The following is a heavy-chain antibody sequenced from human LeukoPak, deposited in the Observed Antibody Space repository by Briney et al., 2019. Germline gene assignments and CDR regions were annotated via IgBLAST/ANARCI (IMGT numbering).Heavy chain of an antibody. CDR2: INPSGGTT. D-gene: IGHD6-19*01. J-gene: IGHJ4*02. CDR1: GYTFTSYY. Sequence: ASVKVSCKASGYTFTSYYMHWVRQAHGQGLEWMGIINPSGGTTAYAQKFQGRVTMTRDTSTSTVYMELSSLRSEDTAVYYCARGLRGSSGWYGFDYWGQGTLVTVSS. V-gene: IGHV1-46*01. CDR3: ARGLRGSSGWYGFDY.